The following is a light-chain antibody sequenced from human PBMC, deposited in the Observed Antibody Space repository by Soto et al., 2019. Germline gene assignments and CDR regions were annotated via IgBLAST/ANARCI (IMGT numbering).Light chain of an antibody. CDR1: QGISSY. CDR2: AAS. Sequence: VVWMTQAPSLLCASKEDRVTISCRMSQGISSYLVWYQQKPGKAPELLIYAASTLQSGVPSRFSGSGSVTDFTLTICCLQSQALATYYSQQYYSCPRSFGQGTKVEI. V-gene: IGKV1D-8*01. CDR3: QQYYSCPRS. J-gene: IGKJ1*01.